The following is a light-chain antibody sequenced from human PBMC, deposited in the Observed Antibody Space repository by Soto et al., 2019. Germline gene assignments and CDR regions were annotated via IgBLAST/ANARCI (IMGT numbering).Light chain of an antibody. CDR3: QQYGSSPWT. CDR2: DAF. Sequence: EIVMTQSPVTLSVSVGDRVTISCRASQTVNTCLAWYQQKPGKAPKLLIYDAFSRNTGVPSRFSGSGSGTDFTLTISRLEPEDFAVYYCQQYGSSPWTFGQGTKVDIK. CDR1: QTVNTC. J-gene: IGKJ1*01. V-gene: IGKV3-20*01.